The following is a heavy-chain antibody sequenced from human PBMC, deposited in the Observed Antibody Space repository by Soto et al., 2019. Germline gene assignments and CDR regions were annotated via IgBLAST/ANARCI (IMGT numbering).Heavy chain of an antibody. J-gene: IGHJ5*02. CDR3: AKDQRAPYYDILTGPYNWFDP. V-gene: IGHV3-23*01. CDR2: ISGSGGST. Sequence: GGSLRLSCAASGFTFSSYAMRWVRQAPGKGLEWVSAISGSGGSTYYADSVKGRFTISRDNSKNTLYLQMNSLRAEDTAVYYCAKDQRAPYYDILTGPYNWFDPWGQGTLVTVSS. D-gene: IGHD3-9*01. CDR1: GFTFSSYA.